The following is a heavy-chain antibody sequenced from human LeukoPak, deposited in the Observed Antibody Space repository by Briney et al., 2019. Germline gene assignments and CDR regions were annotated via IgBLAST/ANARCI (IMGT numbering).Heavy chain of an antibody. CDR1: GFTFSSYG. J-gene: IGHJ4*02. CDR2: IRYDGSNK. D-gene: IGHD1-26*01. CDR3: ARQWEPYFDY. Sequence: PGGSLRLSCAASGFTFSSYGMHWVRQAPGKGLEWVAFIRYDGSNKYYADSVKGRFTISRDNSKNTLYLQMNSLRAEDTAVYYWARQWEPYFDYWGQGTLVTVSS. V-gene: IGHV3-30*02.